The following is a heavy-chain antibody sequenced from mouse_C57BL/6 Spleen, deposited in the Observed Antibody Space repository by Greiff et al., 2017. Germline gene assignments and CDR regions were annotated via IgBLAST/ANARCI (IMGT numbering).Heavy chain of an antibody. Sequence: VQLQQSVAELVRPGASVKLSCTASGFNIKNTYMHWVKQRPEQGLEWIGRIDPANGNTKYAQKFQGKATITADTSSNTTYLQLHSRTSEDTAISYYARGLLPPYYAMYYWCHGTSGTVSS. CDR3: ARGLLPPYYAMYY. D-gene: IGHD2-3*01. V-gene: IGHV14-3*01. CDR2: IDPANGNT. J-gene: IGHJ4*01. CDR1: GFNIKNTY.